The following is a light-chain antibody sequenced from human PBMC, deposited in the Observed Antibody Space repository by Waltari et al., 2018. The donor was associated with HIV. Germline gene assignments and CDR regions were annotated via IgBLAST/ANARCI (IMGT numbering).Light chain of an antibody. CDR1: EFGDTY. CDR2: QDN. J-gene: IGLJ2*01. CDR3: ETWDSSTAV. Sequence: SYALTQPPSLSVSPGKTASLTRSGDEFGDTYASWYQQKSDQSPMLTNYQDNKRPSGIPERFSGSNSGNTATLTVGETQTMDEADYYCETWDSSTAVFGGGTRLTVL. V-gene: IGLV3-1*01.